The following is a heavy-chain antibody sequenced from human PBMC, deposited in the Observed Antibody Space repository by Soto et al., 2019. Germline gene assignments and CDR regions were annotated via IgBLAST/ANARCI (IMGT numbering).Heavy chain of an antibody. CDR1: GYTFTGYY. Sequence: GASVKVSCKASGYTFTGYYMHWVRQAPGQGLEWMGWINPNSGGTNYAQKFQGRVTMTRDTSISTAYMELSRLRSDDTAVYYCARVSSYCGGDCSMDVWGQGTTVTVS. CDR2: INPNSGGT. J-gene: IGHJ6*02. V-gene: IGHV1-2*02. CDR3: ARVSSYCGGDCSMDV. D-gene: IGHD2-21*02.